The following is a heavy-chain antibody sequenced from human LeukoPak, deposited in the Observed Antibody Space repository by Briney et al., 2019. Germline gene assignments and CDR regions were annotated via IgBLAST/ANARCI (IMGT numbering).Heavy chain of an antibody. CDR2: FKSKTDGGTT. V-gene: IGHV3-15*01. D-gene: IGHD5-18*01. CDR3: TTSGYSYGYPYFDY. J-gene: IGHJ4*02. Sequence: PGGPLRLSCAASGFTFSNAWMSWVRQAPGKGLEWVGRFKSKTDGGTTDYAAPVKGRFTISRDDSKNTLYLQMNSLKTEDTAVYYCTTSGYSYGYPYFDYWGQGTLVTVSS. CDR1: GFTFSNAW.